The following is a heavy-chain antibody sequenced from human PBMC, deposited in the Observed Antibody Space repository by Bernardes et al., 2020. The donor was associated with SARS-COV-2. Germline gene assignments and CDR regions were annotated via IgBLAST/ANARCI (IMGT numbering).Heavy chain of an antibody. J-gene: IGHJ6*03. Sequence: GGSLRLSRAASGFTVSSNDMTWVRQAPGKGLEWVSVVYVGGSTYYADSVKGRFTISRDNSNSTVYLQRNSLRADDTAVYYCARGLRGFHYMDVWGKGTTVTVSS. CDR1: GFTVSSND. CDR2: VYVGGST. V-gene: IGHV3-66*02. CDR3: ARGLRGFHYMDV.